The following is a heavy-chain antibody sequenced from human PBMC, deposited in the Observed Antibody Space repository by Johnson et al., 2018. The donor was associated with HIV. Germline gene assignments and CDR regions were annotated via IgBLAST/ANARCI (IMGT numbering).Heavy chain of an antibody. CDR2: ISGSGDNT. Sequence: EVQLVESGGGLVQPGGSLRLSCAASGFTFSSYGMSWVRQAPGEGLEWGSAISGSGDNTYYADSVKGRFTISRDRSQNTVYLQMNSLRAEDTAVYYCARVGGTFWRDLAFGIWGQGTMVTVSS. V-gene: IGHV3-23*04. J-gene: IGHJ3*02. CDR1: GFTFSSYG. D-gene: IGHD3-3*01. CDR3: ARVGGTFWRDLAFGI.